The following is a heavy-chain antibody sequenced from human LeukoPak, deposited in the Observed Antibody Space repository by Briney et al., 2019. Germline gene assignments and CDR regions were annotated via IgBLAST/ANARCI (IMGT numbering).Heavy chain of an antibody. V-gene: IGHV3-30*04. CDR2: ISYDGSKK. J-gene: IGHJ4*02. Sequence: PGGSLRLSCAASGFTFSSYAMHWVRQAPGKGLEWVAVISYDGSKKYHAESVKGRLTISRDNSKNTLYLQMNGLRAEDTAVYYCARDPSGTCSSISCFMYYFDNWGQGTLVAVSS. D-gene: IGHD2-2*01. CDR1: GFTFSSYA. CDR3: ARDPSGTCSSISCFMYYFDN.